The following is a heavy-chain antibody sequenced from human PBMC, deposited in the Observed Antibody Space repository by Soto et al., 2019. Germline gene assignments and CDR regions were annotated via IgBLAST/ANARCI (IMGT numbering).Heavy chain of an antibody. J-gene: IGHJ4*02. Sequence: QVQLVQSGAEVKKPGASVKVSCKASGYTFNSYYIHWVRQAPGQGLEWMGWINPNSNVTGYAQSFQDRVTMASNMSTTTDHMELTRFRSDGNAVYYCVRVGFNSHSDFDYWGQGTLITVSS. D-gene: IGHD2-21*01. CDR2: INPNSNVT. V-gene: IGHV1-2*02. CDR3: VRVGFNSHSDFDY. CDR1: GYTFNSYY.